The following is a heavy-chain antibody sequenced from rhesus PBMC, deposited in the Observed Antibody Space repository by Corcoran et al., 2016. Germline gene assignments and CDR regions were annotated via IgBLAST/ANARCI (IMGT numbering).Heavy chain of an antibody. V-gene: IGHV4-93*01. D-gene: IGHD2-21*01. CDR2: IYGNGERT. CDR1: DGSISRSSW. J-gene: IGHJ4*01. CDR3: ARIGSGYF. Sequence: QVQLQESGPALVKPSETLSLTCAVSDGSISRSSWWSWIRQSPGKGLEWIGGIYGNGERTEYNPSLKSRVTISKDTSKNHFSLKLTSVTAADTAVYYCARIGSGYFWGQGVLVTVSS.